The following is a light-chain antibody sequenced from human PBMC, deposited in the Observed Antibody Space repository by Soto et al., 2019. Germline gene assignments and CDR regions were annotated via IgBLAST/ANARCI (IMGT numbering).Light chain of an antibody. CDR2: AAS. Sequence: DIQMTQSPSSLSASVGDRVTITCRASQGISNYLAWYQQKPGKVPRLLIYAASTLQSGVPSRFSGSGSGTDFTLTISSLHPEDVATYYCQKYNSATWTFGQGTKEEIK. J-gene: IGKJ1*01. V-gene: IGKV1-27*01. CDR1: QGISNY. CDR3: QKYNSATWT.